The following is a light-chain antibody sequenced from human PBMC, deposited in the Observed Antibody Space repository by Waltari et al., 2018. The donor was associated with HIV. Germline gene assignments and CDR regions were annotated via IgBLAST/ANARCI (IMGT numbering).Light chain of an antibody. CDR1: KSNLGNNY. CDR3: GTWDSTLNLYV. CDR2: ANE. J-gene: IGLJ1*01. Sequence: QSILTQPPSMSAAPGQRITISCSGDKSNLGNNYVSWYQQVPGAAPRLLIYANEKRPPGIPDRVSASKAGMSATLVITGLQIVDEADYYCGTWDSTLNLYVFGTGTTVAVL. V-gene: IGLV1-51*01.